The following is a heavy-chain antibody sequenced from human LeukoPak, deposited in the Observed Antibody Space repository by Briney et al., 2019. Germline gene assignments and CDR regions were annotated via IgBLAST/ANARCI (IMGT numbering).Heavy chain of an antibody. V-gene: IGHV3-23*01. CDR3: AREYDCSGGSCYIAAFDY. CDR1: GFTFSSYA. D-gene: IGHD2-15*01. CDR2: ISGSGGST. Sequence: GGSLRLSCAASGFTFSSYAMSWVRQAPGKGLEWVSAISGSGGSTYYADSVKGRFTISRDNSKNTLYLQMNSLRAEDTAVYYCAREYDCSGGSCYIAAFDYWGQGTLVTVSS. J-gene: IGHJ4*02.